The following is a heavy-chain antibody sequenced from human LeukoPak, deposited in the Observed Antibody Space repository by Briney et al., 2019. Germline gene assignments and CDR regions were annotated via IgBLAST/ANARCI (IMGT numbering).Heavy chain of an antibody. CDR3: AKSKEKVVVAATGDY. D-gene: IGHD2-15*01. Sequence: GGSLRLSCAASEFSVGSNYMTWVRQAPGKGLEWVSLIYSGGSTYYADSVKGRFTISRDNSKNTLYLQMNSLRAEDTAVYYCAKSKEKVVVAATGDYWGQGTLVTVSS. CDR1: EFSVGSNY. CDR2: IYSGGST. V-gene: IGHV3-66*01. J-gene: IGHJ4*02.